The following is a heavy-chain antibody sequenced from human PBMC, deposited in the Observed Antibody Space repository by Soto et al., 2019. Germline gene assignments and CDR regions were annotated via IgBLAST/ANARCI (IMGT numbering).Heavy chain of an antibody. CDR1: GFTFANAW. Sequence: VGSLRLSCAASGFTFANAWMSWVRQAPGKGLEWVGRVRSKADGGTTDYAAPVKGRFTISRDDSENTLYLQMNSLKIDDTAVYYCRRDWDYPVLWGQGTLVTVSS. J-gene: IGHJ4*02. D-gene: IGHD1-7*01. CDR3: RRDWDYPVL. CDR2: VRSKADGGTT. V-gene: IGHV3-15*01.